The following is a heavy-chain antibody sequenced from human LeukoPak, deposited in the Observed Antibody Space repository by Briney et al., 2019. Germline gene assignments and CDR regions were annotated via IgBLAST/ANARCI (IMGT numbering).Heavy chain of an antibody. CDR3: ARDRGGRGFTYGQPLDY. D-gene: IGHD5-18*01. V-gene: IGHV3-21*04. Sequence: GGSLRLSCAASGFTFTKYAMNWVRQAPGKGLEWVSAISVRGGTINYADSVKGRFTVSRDNAKNSLYLQMNSLRAEDTAVYYCARDRGGRGFTYGQPLDYWGHGTLVTVSS. J-gene: IGHJ4*01. CDR1: GFTFTKYA. CDR2: ISVRGGTI.